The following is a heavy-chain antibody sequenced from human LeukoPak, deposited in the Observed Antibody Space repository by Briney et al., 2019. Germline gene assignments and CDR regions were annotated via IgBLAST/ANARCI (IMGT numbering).Heavy chain of an antibody. CDR1: GFTFDDYA. Sequence: GRSLRLSCAASGFTFDDYAMRWVRQAPGRGRGWVSGISWNSGNIDYADSVKGRFTISRDNAKNSLYLQMNSLRAEDMALYYCAKSDDREGLGATCFDYWGQGTLVTVSS. J-gene: IGHJ4*02. CDR2: ISWNSGNI. D-gene: IGHD5-24*01. V-gene: IGHV3-9*03. CDR3: AKSDDREGLGATCFDY.